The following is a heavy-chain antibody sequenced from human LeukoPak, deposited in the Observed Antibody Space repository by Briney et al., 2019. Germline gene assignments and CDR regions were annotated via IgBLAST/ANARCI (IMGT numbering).Heavy chain of an antibody. CDR1: GDSISNSY. CDR2: VHFGGTT. Sequence: SETLSLTCTVPGDSISNSYWRSIRQPPGKGLECIEYVHFGGTTLYNPSLDSRVTMSLDTSKIQYSLSLNSVTAADTAVYFCGRGSPIVDQWGQGTLVTVSS. D-gene: IGHD3-10*01. J-gene: IGHJ5*02. V-gene: IGHV4-59*01. CDR3: GRGSPIVDQ.